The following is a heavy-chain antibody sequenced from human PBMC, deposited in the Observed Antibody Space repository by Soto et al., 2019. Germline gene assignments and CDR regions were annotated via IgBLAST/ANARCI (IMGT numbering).Heavy chain of an antibody. J-gene: IGHJ4*02. CDR1: GGTFSSYT. Sequence: QVQLVQSGAEVKKPGSSVKVSCKASGGTFSSYTISWVRQAPGQGLEWMGRIIPILGIANYAQKFQGRVTITADKSTSTAYMELSSLGSEDTAVYYCARADRGNDFDYWGQGTLVTVSS. CDR2: IIPILGIA. CDR3: ARADRGNDFDY. D-gene: IGHD2-15*01. V-gene: IGHV1-69*02.